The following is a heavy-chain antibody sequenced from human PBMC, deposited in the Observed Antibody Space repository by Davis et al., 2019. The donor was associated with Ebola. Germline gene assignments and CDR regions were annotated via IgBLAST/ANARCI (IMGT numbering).Heavy chain of an antibody. Sequence: PGGSLRLSCAASGFTFSSYEMNWVRQAPGKGLEWVSYISSSGSTIYYADSVKGRFTISRDNAKNSLYLQMNSLRAEDTAVYYCARGTYYYDSSGYYDAFDIWGQGTMVTVSS. D-gene: IGHD3-22*01. CDR1: GFTFSSYE. V-gene: IGHV3-48*03. CDR2: ISSSGSTI. CDR3: ARGTYYYDSSGYYDAFDI. J-gene: IGHJ3*02.